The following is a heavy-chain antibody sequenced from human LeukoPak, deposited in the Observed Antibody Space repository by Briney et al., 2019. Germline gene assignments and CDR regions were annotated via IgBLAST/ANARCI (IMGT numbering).Heavy chain of an antibody. V-gene: IGHV1-46*01. Sequence: ASVRVSCKASGYTFTSYYMHWVRQAPGQGLEWMGIINPSGGSTSYAQKFQGRVTMTRDMSTSTVYMELSSLRSEDTAVYYCARLGSSGAFDPWGQGTLVTVSS. D-gene: IGHD3-10*01. J-gene: IGHJ5*02. CDR3: ARLGSSGAFDP. CDR1: GYTFTSYY. CDR2: INPSGGST.